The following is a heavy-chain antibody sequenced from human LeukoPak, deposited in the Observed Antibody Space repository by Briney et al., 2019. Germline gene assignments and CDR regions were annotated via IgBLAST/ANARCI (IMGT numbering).Heavy chain of an antibody. D-gene: IGHD3-10*01. V-gene: IGHV1-2*02. CDR3: ARVWATMVRGVIIPYLDY. CDR2: INPNSGGT. Sequence: GASVKVSCKASGYTFTGYYMHWVRQVPGQGLEWMGWINPNSGGTNYAQKFQGRVTMTRDTSISTAYMELSRLRSDDTAVYYCARVWATMVRGVIIPYLDYWGQGTLVTVSS. J-gene: IGHJ4*02. CDR1: GYTFTGYY.